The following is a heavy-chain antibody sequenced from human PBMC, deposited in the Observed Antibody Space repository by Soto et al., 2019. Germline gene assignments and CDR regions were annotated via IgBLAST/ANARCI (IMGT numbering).Heavy chain of an antibody. D-gene: IGHD4-17*01. CDR2: IYYSGST. Sequence: SETLSLTCTVSGGSISSGGYYWSWIRQHPGKGLEWIGYIYYSGSTYYNPSLKSRVTISVDTSKNQFSLKLSPVTAADTAVYYCAREDYGGNVAYWGQGTLVTVSS. CDR3: AREDYGGNVAY. J-gene: IGHJ4*02. CDR1: GGSISSGGYY. V-gene: IGHV4-31*03.